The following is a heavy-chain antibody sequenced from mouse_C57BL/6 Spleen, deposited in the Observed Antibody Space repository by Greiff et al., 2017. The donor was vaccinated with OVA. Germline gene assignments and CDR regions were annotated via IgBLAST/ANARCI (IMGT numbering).Heavy chain of an antibody. CDR1: GFTFSDYG. J-gene: IGHJ2*01. CDR2: ISSGSSTI. Sequence: EVQRVESGGGLVKPGGSLKLSCAASGFTFSDYGMHWVRQAPEKGLEWVAYISSGSSTIYYADTVKGRFTISRDNAKNTLFLQMTSLRSEDTAMYYCARGRIYYDYGFDYWGQGTTLTVSS. D-gene: IGHD2-4*01. CDR3: ARGRIYYDYGFDY. V-gene: IGHV5-17*01.